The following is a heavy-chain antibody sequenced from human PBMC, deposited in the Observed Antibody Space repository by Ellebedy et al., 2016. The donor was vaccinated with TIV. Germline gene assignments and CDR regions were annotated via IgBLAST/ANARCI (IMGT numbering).Heavy chain of an antibody. Sequence: PGGSLRLSCAASGLTFNIYVMNWVRQAPGKGLEWVSTISGSGGRTHYADSVKGRFTISRDNSKNTLYLQVNSLIAEDTAVYYCAADRYCSGGNCYWVDYWGQGTLVTVSS. D-gene: IGHD2-15*01. CDR2: ISGSGGRT. V-gene: IGHV3-23*01. CDR1: GLTFNIYV. J-gene: IGHJ4*02. CDR3: AADRYCSGGNCYWVDY.